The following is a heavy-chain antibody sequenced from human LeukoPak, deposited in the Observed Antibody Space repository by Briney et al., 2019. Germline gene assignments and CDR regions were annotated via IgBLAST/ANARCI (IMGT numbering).Heavy chain of an antibody. CDR2: ISAYNDNT. J-gene: IGHJ5*02. D-gene: IGHD2-2*01. V-gene: IGHV1-18*01. Sequence: GASVKVSCKASGYTFTSYGISWVRQAPGQGLEWMGWISAYNDNTNYAQKLQGRVTMTTDTSTSTAYMELRSLRSDDTAVYYCARDARRYCSSTSCSTGNWFDPWGQGTLVTVSS. CDR1: GYTFTSYG. CDR3: ARDARRYCSSTSCSTGNWFDP.